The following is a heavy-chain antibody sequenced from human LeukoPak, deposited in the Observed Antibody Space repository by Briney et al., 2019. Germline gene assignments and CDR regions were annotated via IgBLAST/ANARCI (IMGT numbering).Heavy chain of an antibody. V-gene: IGHV1-69*13. CDR3: ARGYWGAARGRRNWFDP. Sequence: GASVKVSCKASGGTFSSYAISWVRQAPGQGLEWMGGIIPIFGTANYAQKFQGRVTITADESTSTAYMELSSLRSEDTAVYYCARGYWGAARGRRNWFDPWGQGTLVTVSS. D-gene: IGHD6-6*01. J-gene: IGHJ5*02. CDR2: IIPIFGTA. CDR1: GGTFSSYA.